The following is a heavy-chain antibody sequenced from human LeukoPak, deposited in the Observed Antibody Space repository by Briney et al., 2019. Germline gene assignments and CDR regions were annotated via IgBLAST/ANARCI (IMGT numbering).Heavy chain of an antibody. J-gene: IGHJ6*03. D-gene: IGHD3-3*01. CDR2: ISSGSRTI. Sequence: PGGSLRLSCAASGFTFRSYSMNWVRQAPGKGLEWVSYISSGSRTIYYADSVKGRFTISRDNAKNSLYLQMNSLRTEDTAVYYCAREFVLRFFEGYMDVWGKGTTVTVSS. V-gene: IGHV3-48*01. CDR1: GFTFRSYS. CDR3: AREFVLRFFEGYMDV.